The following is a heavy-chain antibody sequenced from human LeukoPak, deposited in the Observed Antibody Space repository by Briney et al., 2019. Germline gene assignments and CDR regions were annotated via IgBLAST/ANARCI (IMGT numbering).Heavy chain of an antibody. Sequence: PGGSLRLSCAASGFTFSSYWMTWVRQAPGKGLKWVANIKQDGSEKYYVDSVKGRFTISRDNSKNTLYLQMNSLRAEDTAVYYCAISVLGSAGDYWGQGTLVTVSS. CDR3: AISVLGSAGDY. CDR1: GFTFSSYW. V-gene: IGHV3-7*01. D-gene: IGHD3-10*01. CDR2: IKQDGSEK. J-gene: IGHJ4*02.